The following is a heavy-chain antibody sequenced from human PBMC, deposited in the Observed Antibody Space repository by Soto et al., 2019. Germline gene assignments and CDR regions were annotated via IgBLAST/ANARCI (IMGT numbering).Heavy chain of an antibody. CDR1: GGSFSGYY. D-gene: IGHD6-13*01. CDR2: INHSGST. CDR3: ARGGRYSSSWYENWFDP. J-gene: IGHJ5*02. Sequence: SETLSLTCAVYGGSFSGYYWSWIRQPPGKGLEWIGEINHSGSTNYNPSLKSRVTISVDTSKNQFSLKLSSVIAADTAVYYCARGGRYSSSWYENWFDPWGQGTLVTVSS. V-gene: IGHV4-34*01.